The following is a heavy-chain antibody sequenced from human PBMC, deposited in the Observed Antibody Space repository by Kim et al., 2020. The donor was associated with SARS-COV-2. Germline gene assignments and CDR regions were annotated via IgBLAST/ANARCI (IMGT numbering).Heavy chain of an antibody. CDR3: ARDLRYTVTTHPNWFDP. J-gene: IGHJ5*02. CDR1: GFTFSSYS. Sequence: GGSLRLSCAASGFTFSSYSMNWVRQAPGKGLEWVSYISSSSSTIYYADSVKGRFTISRDNAKNSLYLQMNSLRDEDTAVYYCARDLRYTVTTHPNWFDPWGQGTLVTVSS. V-gene: IGHV3-48*02. CDR2: ISSSSSTI. D-gene: IGHD4-4*01.